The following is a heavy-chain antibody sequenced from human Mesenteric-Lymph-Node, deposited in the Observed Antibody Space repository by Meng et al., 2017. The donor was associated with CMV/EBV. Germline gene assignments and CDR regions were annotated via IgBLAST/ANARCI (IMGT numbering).Heavy chain of an antibody. CDR3: ASRLQSEFYSGFDV. J-gene: IGHJ6*02. Sequence: SVKVSCKASGGNFNSYAISWLRQAPGQGLEWMGGILPMFGRPDYAQSFQGRVTIDTYESTSTAYMELNNLRLEDTAVYYCASRLQSEFYSGFDVWGQGTTVTVSS. V-gene: IGHV1-69*05. CDR1: GGNFNSYA. CDR2: ILPMFGRP. D-gene: IGHD3-10*01.